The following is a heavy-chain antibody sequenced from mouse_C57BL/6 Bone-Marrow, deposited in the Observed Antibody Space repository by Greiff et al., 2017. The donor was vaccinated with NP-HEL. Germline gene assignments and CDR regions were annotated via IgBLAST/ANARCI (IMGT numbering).Heavy chain of an antibody. Sequence: QVQLKESGPGLVAPSPSLSISCTASGFSLTSYGVSWVRQPPGQGLEWLGVIWGDGSTNYHSALISRLCISKDNSQSQVFLKLNSLQTDDTATYYCAKVNSSGYVFAYWGQGALVTVSA. CDR3: AKVNSSGYVFAY. CDR2: IWGDGST. D-gene: IGHD3-2*02. V-gene: IGHV2-3*01. J-gene: IGHJ3*01. CDR1: GFSLTSYG.